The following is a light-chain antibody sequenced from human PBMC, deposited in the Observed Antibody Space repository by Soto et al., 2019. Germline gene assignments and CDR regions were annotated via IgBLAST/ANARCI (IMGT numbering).Light chain of an antibody. Sequence: EIGLTESPAPLSLSAGERATLSCRASQSVGSYLAWYQQKPGQAPRRLISDASNRATGIPARFSGSGSGTDFTLTISSLEPEDFAVYYCQQRSNRPLTSGGGTKA. CDR1: QSVGSY. CDR2: DAS. J-gene: IGKJ4*01. V-gene: IGKV3-11*01. CDR3: QQRSNRPLT.